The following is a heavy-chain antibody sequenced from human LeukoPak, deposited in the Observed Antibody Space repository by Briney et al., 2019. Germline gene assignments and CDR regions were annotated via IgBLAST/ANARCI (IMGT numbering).Heavy chain of an antibody. CDR2: IYPGDANIDI. Sequence: GESLQISCKGSGYDFPRHWIGWVRQMAGRGLEWMGTIYPGDANIDIGYSPSFQGQVTISADKSISTAYLQWSSLRASDTAMYYCARQRSRDGYNYVGFDIWGQGTMDPVSS. D-gene: IGHD5-24*01. CDR1: GYDFPRHW. J-gene: IGHJ3*02. V-gene: IGHV5-51*01. CDR3: ARQRSRDGYNYVGFDI.